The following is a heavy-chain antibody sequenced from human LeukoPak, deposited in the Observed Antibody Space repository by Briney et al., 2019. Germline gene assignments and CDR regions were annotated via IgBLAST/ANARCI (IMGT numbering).Heavy chain of an antibody. CDR1: GFTFSSYW. Sequence: GGSLGLSCTTSGFTFSSYWMSWVRQAPGKGLEWVANIKQDGSEKYYVDSVKGRFTISRDNAKNSLYLQMNSLRAEDTAVYYCARDSSPTVTITDDYWGQGTLVTVSS. D-gene: IGHD4-17*01. V-gene: IGHV3-7*01. CDR2: IKQDGSEK. CDR3: ARDSSPTVTITDDY. J-gene: IGHJ4*02.